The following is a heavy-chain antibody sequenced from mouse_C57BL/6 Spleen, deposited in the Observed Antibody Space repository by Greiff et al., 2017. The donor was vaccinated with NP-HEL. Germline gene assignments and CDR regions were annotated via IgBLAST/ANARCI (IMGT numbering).Heavy chain of an antibody. Sequence: QVQLQQSGAELVKPGASVKLSCKASGYTFTSYWMHWVKQRPGQGLEWIGMIHPNSGSTNYNEKFKSKATLTVDKSSSTAYMQLSSLTSEDSAVYYCANYGSRIAMDYWGQGTSVTVSS. CDR1: GYTFTSYW. CDR2: IHPNSGST. CDR3: ANYGSRIAMDY. D-gene: IGHD1-1*01. J-gene: IGHJ4*01. V-gene: IGHV1-64*01.